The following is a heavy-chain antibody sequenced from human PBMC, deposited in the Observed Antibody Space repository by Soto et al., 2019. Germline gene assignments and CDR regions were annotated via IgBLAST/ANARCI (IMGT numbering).Heavy chain of an antibody. CDR2: VNHSGST. CDR3: ARRYGVYFDY. V-gene: IGHV4-39*07. D-gene: IGHD4-17*01. Sequence: SETLSLTCTVSGGSISSGPYSWGWIRQPPGKGLEWIGEVNHSGSTNYNPSLKSRVTISVDTSKNQFSLKLSSVTAADTAVYYCARRYGVYFDYWGQGTLVTVSS. J-gene: IGHJ4*02. CDR1: GGSISSGPYS.